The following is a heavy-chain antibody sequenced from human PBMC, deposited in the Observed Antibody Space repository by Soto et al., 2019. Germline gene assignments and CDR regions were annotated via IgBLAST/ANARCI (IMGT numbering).Heavy chain of an antibody. CDR3: AREIIAAAGTWFDP. CDR1: GVTCSTYS. D-gene: IGHD6-13*01. CDR2: ISSSSSTI. V-gene: IGHV3-48*02. J-gene: IGHJ5*02. Sequence: PGVSLRLSRAASGVTCSTYSRNRVRQAPGKGLEWVSYISSSSSTIYYADSVKGRFTISRDNAKNSLYLQMNSLRDEDTTVYYRAREIIAAAGTWFDPLGHGTLVT.